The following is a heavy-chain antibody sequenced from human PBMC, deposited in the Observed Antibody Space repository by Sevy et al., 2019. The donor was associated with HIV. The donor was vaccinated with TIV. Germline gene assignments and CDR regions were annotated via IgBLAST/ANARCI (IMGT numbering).Heavy chain of an antibody. D-gene: IGHD4-4*01. CDR3: ARERYDSNWYGLESGNDALDV. V-gene: IGHV4-59*01. J-gene: IGHJ3*01. CDR1: GGSISSYY. CDR2: FYYSGDT. Sequence: SETLSLTCTVSGGSISSYYWSWIRQPPGKGLEWIGYFYYSGDTDYNSSLKNRVTISVDKSKNQLSLRLSSVTAADTAVYYWARERYDSNWYGLESGNDALDVWGQGTLVTVSS.